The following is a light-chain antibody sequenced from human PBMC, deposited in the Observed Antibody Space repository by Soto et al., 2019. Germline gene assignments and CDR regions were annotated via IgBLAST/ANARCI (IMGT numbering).Light chain of an antibody. J-gene: IGKJ2*01. CDR1: QSVRSSY. CDR2: GGS. CDR3: QQYAWSPMYT. Sequence: VLTQSPGTLSLSPVERATLSCRASQSVRSSYLAWYQQKPGQAPRLLIYGGSNRATGIPDRFSGSGSGTDFTLTISRLEHEDSAVYFCQQYAWSPMYTLGQGTKLEIK. V-gene: IGKV3-20*01.